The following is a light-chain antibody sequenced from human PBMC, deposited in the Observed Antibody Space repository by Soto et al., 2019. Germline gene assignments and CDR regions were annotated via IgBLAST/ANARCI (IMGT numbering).Light chain of an antibody. CDR3: QQRSNWPPVIT. J-gene: IGKJ5*01. Sequence: EIVLTQSPATLSLSPGERDTLSCRASQTFSSHLAWYQQKPGQAPRLLICDASKRATGIPVRFSGRGSGTDFTLTISSLEPEDFAVYYCQQRSNWPPVITFGQGTRLEIK. V-gene: IGKV3-11*01. CDR2: DAS. CDR1: QTFSSH.